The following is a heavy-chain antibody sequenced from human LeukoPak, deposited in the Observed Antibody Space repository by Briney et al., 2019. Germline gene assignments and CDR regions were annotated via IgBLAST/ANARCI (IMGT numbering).Heavy chain of an antibody. D-gene: IGHD6-13*01. CDR2: IIPIFGTA. Sequence: SVKVSCKASGGTFSSYAISWARQAPGQGLEWMGGIIPIFGTANYAQKFQGRVTITADESTSTAYMELSSLRSEDTAVYYCARGILAAAGRIWDYWGQGTLVTVSS. J-gene: IGHJ4*02. CDR1: GGTFSSYA. V-gene: IGHV1-69*13. CDR3: ARGILAAAGRIWDY.